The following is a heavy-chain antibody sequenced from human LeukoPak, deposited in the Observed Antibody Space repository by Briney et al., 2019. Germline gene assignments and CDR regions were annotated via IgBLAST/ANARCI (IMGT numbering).Heavy chain of an antibody. CDR2: ISGSGGST. J-gene: IGHJ4*02. V-gene: IGHV3-23*01. D-gene: IGHD3-22*01. CDR1: GFTFSSYA. Sequence: GGSLRLSCAASGFTFSSYAMSWVRQAPGKGLEWVSAISGSGGSTYYADSVKGRFTISRDNSKNTLYLQMNSLKTEDTAVYYCTTSYYYYDSSGYYFPFDYWGQGTLVTVSS. CDR3: TTSYYYYDSSGYYFPFDY.